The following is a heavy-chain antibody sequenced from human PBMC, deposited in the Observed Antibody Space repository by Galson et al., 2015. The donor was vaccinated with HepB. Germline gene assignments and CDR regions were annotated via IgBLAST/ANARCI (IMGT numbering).Heavy chain of an antibody. D-gene: IGHD4-17*01. Sequence: SLRLSCAASGFTFSSNYMSWVRQAPGKGLEWVSVIYSGGSTYYADSAKGRFTIFRDNSKNTLYLQKISLRTEDTAENYWASDRGDYGDYYFDYWGQGTLVTVSS. CDR2: IYSGGST. CDR1: GFTFSSNY. J-gene: IGHJ4*02. V-gene: IGHV3-53*01. CDR3: ASDRGDYGDYYFDY.